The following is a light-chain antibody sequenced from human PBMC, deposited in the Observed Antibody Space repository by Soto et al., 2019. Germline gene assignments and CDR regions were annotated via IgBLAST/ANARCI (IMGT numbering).Light chain of an antibody. CDR2: AAS. J-gene: IGKJ4*01. CDR1: QNIYTY. Sequence: DIQMTQSPSSLSSSVGDRVTITFLASQNIYTYLNWFQQTPGKAPKLLIYAASSLQSGVPSRFSGSGSGTDFTLTISSLQPEDFATYYCQQANSFPHTFGGGTKVDIK. V-gene: IGKV1-39*01. CDR3: QQANSFPHT.